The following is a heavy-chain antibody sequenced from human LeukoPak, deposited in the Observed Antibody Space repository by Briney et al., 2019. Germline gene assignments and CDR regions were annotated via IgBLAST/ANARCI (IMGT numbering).Heavy chain of an antibody. Sequence: GGSLRLSCAASGFTFSSYSMNWVRQAPGKGLEWVSSISSSSSYIYYADSVKGRFTISRDNAKNSLYLQMDSLRAEDTAVYYCARDQGAVAGRNYWGQGTLVTVSS. J-gene: IGHJ4*02. CDR1: GFTFSSYS. V-gene: IGHV3-21*01. CDR3: ARDQGAVAGRNY. D-gene: IGHD6-19*01. CDR2: ISSSSSYI.